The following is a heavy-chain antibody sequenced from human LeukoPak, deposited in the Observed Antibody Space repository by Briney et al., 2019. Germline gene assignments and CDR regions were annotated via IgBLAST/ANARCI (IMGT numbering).Heavy chain of an antibody. CDR1: GFTFDDYA. CDR2: ISWNSGSI. V-gene: IGHV3-9*01. D-gene: IGHD3-3*01. CDR3: AKGLWSGYYHHKLDY. Sequence: GRSLRLSCAASGFTFDDYAMHWVRQAPGKGLEWVSGISWNSGSIGYADSVKGRFTISRDNAKNSLYLQMNSLRAEDTALYYCAKGLWSGYYHHKLDYWGQGTLVTVSS. J-gene: IGHJ4*02.